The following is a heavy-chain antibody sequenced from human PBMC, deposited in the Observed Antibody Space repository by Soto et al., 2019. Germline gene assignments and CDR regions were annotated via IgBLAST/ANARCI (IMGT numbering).Heavy chain of an antibody. Sequence: SLGPWWSTSGGTSDHYTIHWVRQAPGKGLEWVSGISLNSNTIAYADSVKGRFTISRDNAKNSLYLQMNSLRAEDTAFYYCAKDTGPNWGQGTLVPLSS. CDR3: AKDTGPN. J-gene: IGHJ4*02. CDR2: ISLNSNTI. CDR1: GGTSDHYT. V-gene: IGHV3-9*02.